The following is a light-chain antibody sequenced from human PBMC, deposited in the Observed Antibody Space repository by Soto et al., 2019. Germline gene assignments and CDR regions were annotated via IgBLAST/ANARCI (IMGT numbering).Light chain of an antibody. CDR1: QSVSSSY. V-gene: IGKV3-20*01. Sequence: IVLTQSPGTLSLSPWERATLSCRASQSVSSSYLAWYQQKPGQAPRLLIYGASSRATGIPDRFSGSGSGTEFTLTISSLQSEDFAVYYCQQYNNWPGTFGQGTKVDI. CDR3: QQYNNWPGT. J-gene: IGKJ1*01. CDR2: GAS.